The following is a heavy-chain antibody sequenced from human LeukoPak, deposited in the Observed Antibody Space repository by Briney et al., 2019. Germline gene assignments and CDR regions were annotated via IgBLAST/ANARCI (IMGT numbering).Heavy chain of an antibody. Sequence: GGSLRLSCAASGFTFNNYAMSWVRQAPGKELEWVSVISGSGGSTYYADPVKGRFTISRDNFKNTLYLQMNSLRVEDTAVYYCVHCGGDCYPCCGMDAWGQGTTVTVSS. CDR3: VHCGGDCYPCCGMDA. CDR2: ISGSGGST. CDR1: GFTFNNYA. J-gene: IGHJ6*02. V-gene: IGHV3-23*01. D-gene: IGHD2-21*02.